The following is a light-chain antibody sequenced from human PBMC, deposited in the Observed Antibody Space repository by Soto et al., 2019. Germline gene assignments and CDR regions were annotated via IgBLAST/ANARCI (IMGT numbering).Light chain of an antibody. J-gene: IGLJ1*01. CDR3: NSYRTVSTYV. CDR1: SSDIGGYNF. Sequence: QSVPTQPASVSGSPGQSITIACTGTSSDIGGYNFVSWYQQHPGKAPKLLIYDVGNRPSGVSNRFSGSKSGNTASLTISGLQAEDETHYYCNSYRTVSTYVFGTGTKLTVL. CDR2: DVG. V-gene: IGLV2-14*01.